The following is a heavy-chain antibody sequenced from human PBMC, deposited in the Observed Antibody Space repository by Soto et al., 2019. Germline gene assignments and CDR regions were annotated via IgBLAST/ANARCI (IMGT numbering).Heavy chain of an antibody. Sequence: EVQLLESGGGLVQPGESLRLSCAASGFTFSIYAMMWVRQPPGKGQEWVAGMTGSGGDIRYADSVKGRFTISKDNSKNTLYLQMNGLRAEDTAMYYCAKDVVYGDGLWLAANWGQGTLVTVSS. CDR3: AKDVVYGDGLWLAAN. CDR1: GFTFSIYA. CDR2: MTGSGGDI. V-gene: IGHV3-23*01. J-gene: IGHJ4*02. D-gene: IGHD2-21*02.